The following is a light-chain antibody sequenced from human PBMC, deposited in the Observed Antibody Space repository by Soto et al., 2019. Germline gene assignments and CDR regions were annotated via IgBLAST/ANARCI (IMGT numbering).Light chain of an antibody. V-gene: IGLV2-14*01. J-gene: IGLJ1*01. CDR1: SSDVGGYNY. CDR3: NSYTTTNTRRV. Sequence: SALTQPASVSGSPGQSITISCTGTSSDVGGYNYVSWYQHHPGKAPKLMIYEVNHRPSGISYRFSGSKSGNTASLTISGLQADDEADYYCNSYTTTNTRRVFGTGTKLTVL. CDR2: EVN.